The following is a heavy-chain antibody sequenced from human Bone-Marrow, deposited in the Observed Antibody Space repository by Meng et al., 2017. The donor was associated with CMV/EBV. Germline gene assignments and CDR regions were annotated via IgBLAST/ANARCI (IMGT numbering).Heavy chain of an antibody. CDR3: ARSYIYSYGYDWYYYYGMDA. CDR1: GFTFDDYG. V-gene: IGHV4-34*10. J-gene: IGHJ6*02. D-gene: IGHD5-18*01. Sequence: ESLKISCAASGFTFDDYGMSWVRQSPGKGLEWIGEIHLSGNTNYNPSLKSRVTMSIDKSKNQFFLRLRSVTAADTAVYYCARSYIYSYGYDWYYYYGMDAWGQGTTVTVSS. CDR2: IHLSGNT.